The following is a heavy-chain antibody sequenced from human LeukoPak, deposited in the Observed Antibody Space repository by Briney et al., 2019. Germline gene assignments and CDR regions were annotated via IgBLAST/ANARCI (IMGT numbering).Heavy chain of an antibody. J-gene: IGHJ4*02. D-gene: IGHD6-25*01. V-gene: IGHV3-9*03. CDR1: GFSFDDYA. CDR3: AKDKGYSSGRYYFDY. CDR2: ISWNSGSI. Sequence: GGSLRLSCAASGFSFDDYAMHWVRQAPGKGLEWVSGISWNSGSIGYADSVKGRFTISRDNAKNSLYLQMNSLRAEDMALYYCAKDKGYSSGRYYFDYWGQGTLVTVSS.